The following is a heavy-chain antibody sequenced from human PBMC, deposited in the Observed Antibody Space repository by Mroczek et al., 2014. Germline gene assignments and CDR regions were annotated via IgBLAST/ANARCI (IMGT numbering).Heavy chain of an antibody. D-gene: IGHD1-26*01. V-gene: IGHV3-66*01. Sequence: VQLVQWGGGLVQPGGSLRLSCAVSGITVSSNYISWIRQAPGKGPEWVSVIYPGDTTHYADSVKGRFIISRDNFKNTLNLQMNDLKAEDTAMYYCARGVGVGTWGQGTLVTVSS. J-gene: IGHJ4*02. CDR1: GITVSSNY. CDR2: IYPGDTT. CDR3: ARGVGVGT.